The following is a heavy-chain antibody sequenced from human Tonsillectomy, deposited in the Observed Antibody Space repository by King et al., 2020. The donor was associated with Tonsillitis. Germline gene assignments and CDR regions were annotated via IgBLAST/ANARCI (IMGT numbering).Heavy chain of an antibody. V-gene: IGHV1-18*01. D-gene: IGHD2-2*01. CDR1: GYTFTSYG. CDR2: ISAYNGTT. J-gene: IGHJ3*02. Sequence: VQLVESGAEVKKPGASVKVSCKASGYTFTSYGISWVRQAPGQGLEWMGWISAYNGTTNYARKLQGRFTMTTDTSTSTAYMELRSLISDDTAVYYCARGYCSSTSCLGAAFDIWGQGTMVTVSS. CDR3: ARGYCSSTSCLGAAFDI.